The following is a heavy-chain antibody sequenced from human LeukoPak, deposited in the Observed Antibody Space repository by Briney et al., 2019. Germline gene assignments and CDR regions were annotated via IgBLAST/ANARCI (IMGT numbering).Heavy chain of an antibody. Sequence: PGGSLRLSCAASGFTVSTNYMSWVRQAPGKGLEWVSVIYSGDSTYYADSVKGRFTISRDISKNTLYLQMNSLRAEDTAVYYCAKDRNWNYVGFNWFDPWGQGTLVTVSS. J-gene: IGHJ5*02. V-gene: IGHV3-66*01. CDR3: AKDRNWNYVGFNWFDP. D-gene: IGHD1-7*01. CDR1: GFTVSTNY. CDR2: IYSGDST.